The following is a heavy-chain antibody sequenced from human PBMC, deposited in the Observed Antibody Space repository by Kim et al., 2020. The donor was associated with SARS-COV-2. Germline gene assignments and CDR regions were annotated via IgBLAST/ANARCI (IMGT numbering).Heavy chain of an antibody. V-gene: IGHV4-31*03. Sequence: SETLSLTCTVSGGSISSGGYYWSWIRQHPGKGLEWIGYIYYSGSTYYNPSLKSRVTISVDTSKNQFSLKLSSVTAADTAVYYCARGVVGATTGRRDYWGQGTLVTVSS. CDR2: IYYSGST. CDR1: GGSISSGGYY. D-gene: IGHD1-26*01. CDR3: ARGVVGATTGRRDY. J-gene: IGHJ4*02.